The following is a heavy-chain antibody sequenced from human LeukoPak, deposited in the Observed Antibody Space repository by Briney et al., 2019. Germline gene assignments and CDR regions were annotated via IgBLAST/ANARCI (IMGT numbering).Heavy chain of an antibody. D-gene: IGHD5-18*01. J-gene: IGHJ4*02. V-gene: IGHV3-23*01. CDR3: AKGNGYSYGRYYFDY. Sequence: GGTLRLSCAASGFTFSSYAMSWVRQAPGKGLEWVSAISGSSGSTYYADSVKGRFTISRDNSKNTLYLQMSSLRAEDTAVYYCAKGNGYSYGRYYFDYWGQGTLVTVSS. CDR1: GFTFSSYA. CDR2: ISGSSGST.